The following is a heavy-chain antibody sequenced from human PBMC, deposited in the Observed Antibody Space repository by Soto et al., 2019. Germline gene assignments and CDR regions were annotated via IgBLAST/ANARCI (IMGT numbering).Heavy chain of an antibody. J-gene: IGHJ6*02. D-gene: IGHD4-17*01. CDR3: ARPTDYHYGMQV. CDR2: IYPHDSDT. V-gene: IGHV5-51*01. Sequence: GESLKISCKGSGYNFRTYWIAWVRQMPGKGLEWMGFIYPHDSDTRYSPSFRGQVTISADKSINTAYLQWTSLKASDTAIYFCARPTDYHYGMQVWGPGTTVT. CDR1: GYNFRTYW.